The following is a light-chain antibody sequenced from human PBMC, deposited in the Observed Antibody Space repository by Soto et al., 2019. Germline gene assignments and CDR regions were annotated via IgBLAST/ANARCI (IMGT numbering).Light chain of an antibody. CDR2: VGPDGIVG. Sequence: QPVLTQPPSASASLGASVTLTCTLSSGYNNYKVDWYQQRPGKGPRFVMRVGPDGIVGSRGDGIPDRFSVLGSGLNRYLTIKNIQEEDESDYHCGADHRIGNNFAVVFGGGSKLTVL. V-gene: IGLV9-49*01. J-gene: IGLJ2*01. CDR1: SGYNNYK. CDR3: GADHRIGNNFAVV.